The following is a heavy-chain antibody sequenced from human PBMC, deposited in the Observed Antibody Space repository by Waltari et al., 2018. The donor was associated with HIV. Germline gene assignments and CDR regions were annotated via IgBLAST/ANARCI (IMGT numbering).Heavy chain of an antibody. V-gene: IGHV3-7*01. J-gene: IGHJ4*02. CDR1: GFTFNTYW. CDR2: IKQDGSEK. CDR3: ARFDIAIGYFNH. Sequence: EVQLVESGGNLVQPGGSLRLSCAASGFTFNTYWMSWVRQGPRKGLGWGDKIKQDGSEKYYLDSVKGRFTISRDNDKSSLYLQMNSLRSEDTAIYYCARFDIAIGYFNHWGQGSLVTVSS. D-gene: IGHD5-12*01.